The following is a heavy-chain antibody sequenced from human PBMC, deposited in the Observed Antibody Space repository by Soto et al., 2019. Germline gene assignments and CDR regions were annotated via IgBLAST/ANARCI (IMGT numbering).Heavy chain of an antibody. CDR3: ARLNRYRVWFYP. Sequence: SETLSLTCTVSGGSISSYYWSWIRQPPGKGLEWIGYTYYSGSTNYNPSLKSRVTISVDTSKNQFSLKLSSVTAADTAVYYCARLNRYRVWFYPWGQGTLVTVSS. V-gene: IGHV4-59*08. J-gene: IGHJ5*02. CDR1: GGSISSYY. CDR2: TYYSGST. D-gene: IGHD1-1*01.